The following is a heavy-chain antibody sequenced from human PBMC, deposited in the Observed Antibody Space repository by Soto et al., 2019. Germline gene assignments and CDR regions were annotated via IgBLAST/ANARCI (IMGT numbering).Heavy chain of an antibody. Sequence: PGGSLRLSCQVSGFTFGSYAMSWVRQAPGKGLEWVALVQSNHVPYYADSVRGRFTVSRDNSKNTLYLQMDSLRVEATALYYCAKWLRGGSYYCDFWGQGAMVTVSS. CDR1: GFTFGSYA. CDR2: VQSNHVP. D-gene: IGHD3-10*01. V-gene: IGHV3-23*01. J-gene: IGHJ4*02. CDR3: AKWLRGGSYYCDF.